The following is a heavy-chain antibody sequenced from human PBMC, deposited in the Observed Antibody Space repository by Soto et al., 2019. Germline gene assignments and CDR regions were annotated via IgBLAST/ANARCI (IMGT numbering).Heavy chain of an antibody. Sequence: SETLSLTCTVSGGSISSGGYYWSWIRQHPGKGLEWIGYIYYSGSTYYNPSLKSRVTIPVDTSKNQFSLKLSSVTAADTAVYYCARRYCSGGSCYPGDIWGQGTMVTVSS. J-gene: IGHJ3*02. CDR2: IYYSGST. D-gene: IGHD2-15*01. CDR3: ARRYCSGGSCYPGDI. CDR1: GGSISSGGYY. V-gene: IGHV4-31*03.